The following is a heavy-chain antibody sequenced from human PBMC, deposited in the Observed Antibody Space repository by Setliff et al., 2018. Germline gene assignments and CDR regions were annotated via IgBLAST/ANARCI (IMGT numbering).Heavy chain of an antibody. V-gene: IGHV7-4-1*02. J-gene: IGHJ6*03. CDR3: ASSAKAARPGYYYYYMDV. CDR2: INTNTGNP. D-gene: IGHD6-6*01. CDR1: GYTFTSYA. Sequence: ASVKVSCKASGYTFTSYAMNWVRQAPGQGLEWMGWINTNTGNPTYAQGFTGRFVFSLDTSVSTAYLQISSLKAEDTAVYYCASSAKAARPGYYYYYMDVWGKGTTVTV.